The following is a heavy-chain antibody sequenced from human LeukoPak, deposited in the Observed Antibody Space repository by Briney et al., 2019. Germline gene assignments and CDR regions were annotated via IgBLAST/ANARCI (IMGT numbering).Heavy chain of an antibody. Sequence: GGSLRLSCEASGFTFSSYWMSWIRQAPGKGLEWVANIKQDGSEKYYVDSVKGRFTISRDNAKNSLYLQMNSLRAEDTVVYYCARDFIVSYYDSSGFGYWGQGTLVTVSS. CDR3: ARDFIVSYYDSSGFGY. D-gene: IGHD3-22*01. CDR2: IKQDGSEK. CDR1: GFTFSSYW. J-gene: IGHJ4*02. V-gene: IGHV3-7*05.